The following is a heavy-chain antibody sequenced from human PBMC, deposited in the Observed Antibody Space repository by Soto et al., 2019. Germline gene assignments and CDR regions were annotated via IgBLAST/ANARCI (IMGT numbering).Heavy chain of an antibody. CDR1: GFTFSSYG. Sequence: GGSLRLSCAASGFTFSSYGMHWVRQAPGKGLEWVAVIWYDGSNKYYADSVKGRFTISRDNSKNTLYLQMNSLRAEDTAVYYCARDQLPYCSSTSCLDAFDIWGQGTMVTVSS. J-gene: IGHJ3*02. D-gene: IGHD2-2*01. V-gene: IGHV3-33*01. CDR2: IWYDGSNK. CDR3: ARDQLPYCSSTSCLDAFDI.